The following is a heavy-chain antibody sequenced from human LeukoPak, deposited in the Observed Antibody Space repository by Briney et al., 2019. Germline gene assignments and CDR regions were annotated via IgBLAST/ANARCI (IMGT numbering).Heavy chain of an antibody. D-gene: IGHD3-3*01. J-gene: IGHJ4*02. V-gene: IGHV3-9*01. CDR1: A. CDR3: AKSATKFGVVSSSAFDN. CDR2: ISWNSGSI. Sequence: AMHWXXXXPGKGLEGVSGISWNSGSIVYGDSVKGRFTISKDNARKSLYLQMNSLRAEDTAFYYCAKSATKFGVVSSSAFDNWGQGTLVTVSS.